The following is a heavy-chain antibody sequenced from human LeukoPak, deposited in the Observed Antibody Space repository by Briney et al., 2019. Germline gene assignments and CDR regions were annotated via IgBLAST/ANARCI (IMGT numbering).Heavy chain of an antibody. D-gene: IGHD1-26*01. CDR1: GFTFSSYA. CDR2: ISTSSSYI. CDR3: ARGGVGVTLISWSDY. V-gene: IGHV3-21*01. J-gene: IGHJ4*02. Sequence: PGGSLRLSCAASGFTFSSYAMSWVRQAPGKGLEWVSSISTSSSYIYYADSVKGRFTISRDDARNSLYLQMNSLRAEDTAVYYCARGGVGVTLISWSDYWGQGTLVTVSA.